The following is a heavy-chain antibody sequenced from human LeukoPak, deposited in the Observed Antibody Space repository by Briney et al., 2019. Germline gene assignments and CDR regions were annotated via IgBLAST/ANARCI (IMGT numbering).Heavy chain of an antibody. Sequence: GGSLRLSCAASGFTFSSSAMNWVRQAAGRGLEWVSAISGSGGSTYYADSVKGRFTISRDNSKNTLYLQMNSLRAEDTAVYYCAREDIAVAVPDYWGQGTLVTVSS. D-gene: IGHD6-19*01. CDR3: AREDIAVAVPDY. J-gene: IGHJ4*02. CDR2: ISGSGGST. CDR1: GFTFSSSA. V-gene: IGHV3-23*01.